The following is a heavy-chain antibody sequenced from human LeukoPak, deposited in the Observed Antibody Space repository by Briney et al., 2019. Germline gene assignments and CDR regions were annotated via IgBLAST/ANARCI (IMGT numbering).Heavy chain of an antibody. D-gene: IGHD3-10*01. CDR3: ARTSRFYGSGSPCWFDP. V-gene: IGHV1-2*02. CDR2: IIPNSGGT. CDR1: GYTFTDYY. Sequence: GSSVKVSCRASGYTFTDYYIHWVRLAPGQGLEWVGWIIPNSGGTRYAQKFQGRVTMTSDTSISTAYMELRSLRFDDTAVYYCARTSRFYGSGSPCWFDPWGLGTLVTVSS. J-gene: IGHJ5*02.